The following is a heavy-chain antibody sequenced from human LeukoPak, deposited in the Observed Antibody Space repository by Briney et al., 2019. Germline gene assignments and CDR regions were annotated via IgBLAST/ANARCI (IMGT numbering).Heavy chain of an antibody. CDR1: GGSISSGDYY. V-gene: IGHV4-30-4*01. CDR3: ALEPSGGIVGAFDI. J-gene: IGHJ3*02. Sequence: PSETLSLTCTVSGGSISSGDYYWSWIRQPPGKGLEWIGYIYYSGSTYYNPSLKSRVTISVDTSKNQFSLKLSSVTAADTTVYYCALEPSGGIVGAFDIWGQGTMVTVSS. CDR2: IYYSGST. D-gene: IGHD2-15*01.